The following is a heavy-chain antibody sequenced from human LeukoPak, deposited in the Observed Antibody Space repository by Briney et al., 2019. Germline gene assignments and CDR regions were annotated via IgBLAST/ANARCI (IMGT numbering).Heavy chain of an antibody. Sequence: ASVKVSCKASGYTFTVNYIHWVRQAPGQGLEWMGWINPNSGGTKYAQKFQGRVTMTRDTSISTAYMELSSLRSDDTAVYYCARVAYCTTGVCINYDSWGQGTLATVSS. CDR3: ARVAYCTTGVCINYDS. CDR1: GYTFTVNY. D-gene: IGHD2-8*01. V-gene: IGHV1-2*02. J-gene: IGHJ4*02. CDR2: INPNSGGT.